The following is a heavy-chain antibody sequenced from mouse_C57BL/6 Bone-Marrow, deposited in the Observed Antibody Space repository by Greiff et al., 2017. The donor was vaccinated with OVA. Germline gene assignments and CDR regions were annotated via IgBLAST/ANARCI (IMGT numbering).Heavy chain of an antibody. CDR3: ERVVFYAMDY. CDR2: IYPGSGST. CDR1: GYTFTSYW. Sequence: QVQLQQPGAELVKPGASVKMSCKASGYTFTSYWITWVKQRPGQGLEWIGDIYPGSGSTNYNEKFKSKATLTVDTSSSTAYLQLSSLTSEDSEGDYCERVVFYAMDYWGQGTSVTVSS. D-gene: IGHD1-1*02. V-gene: IGHV1-55*01. J-gene: IGHJ4*01.